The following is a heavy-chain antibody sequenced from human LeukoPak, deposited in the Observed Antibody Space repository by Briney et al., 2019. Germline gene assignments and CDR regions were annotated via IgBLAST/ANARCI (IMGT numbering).Heavy chain of an antibody. CDR3: ARSSSEGPFDY. Sequence: GGSLRLSCAASGFTFSSYGMHWVRQAPGKGLEWVAVIWYDGSNKYYADSVKGRFTISRDNSKNTLYLQMNSLRAEDTAVYYCARSSSEGPFDYWGQGTLVTVSS. J-gene: IGHJ4*02. CDR1: GFTFSSYG. V-gene: IGHV3-33*01. D-gene: IGHD6-19*01. CDR2: IWYDGSNK.